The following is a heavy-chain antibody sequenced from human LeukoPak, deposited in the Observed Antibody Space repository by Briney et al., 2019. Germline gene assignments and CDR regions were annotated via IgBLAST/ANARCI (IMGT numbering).Heavy chain of an antibody. D-gene: IGHD3-10*01. V-gene: IGHV3-64*01. J-gene: IGHJ4*02. CDR2: ISSNGGST. CDR3: ARGGLLWFGELSGY. CDR1: GFTFSSYA. Sequence: GGSLRLSCAAPGFTFSSYAMHWVRQAPGKGLEYVSVISSNGGSTYYANSVKGRFTISRDNSKITLYLQMGSLRAEDMAVYYCARGGLLWFGELSGYWDQGTLVTVSS.